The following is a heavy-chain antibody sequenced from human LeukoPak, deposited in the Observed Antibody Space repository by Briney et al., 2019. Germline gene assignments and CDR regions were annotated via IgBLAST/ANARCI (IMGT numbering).Heavy chain of an antibody. D-gene: IGHD6-19*01. Sequence: GGSLRLSCAASGFTFSSSAMSWVRQAPGKGLEWVSAISGSGNSTYYADSVEGRFTIYRDNSKNTLYLQMHSLRAEEPALYYCAKLREYSTGWYYFDYWGQGALLTVSS. V-gene: IGHV3-23*01. CDR3: AKLREYSTGWYYFDY. CDR2: ISGSGNST. J-gene: IGHJ4*02. CDR1: GFTFSSSA.